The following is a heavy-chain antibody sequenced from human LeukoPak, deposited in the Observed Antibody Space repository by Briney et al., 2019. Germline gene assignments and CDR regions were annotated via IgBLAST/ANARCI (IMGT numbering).Heavy chain of an antibody. Sequence: NPGGSLRLSCAASGFTFSSYSMNWVRQAPGNGLEWVSSISSSSSYIYYADSVKGRFTISRDNAKNSLYLQMNSLRAEDTAVYYCARGAGLGMGTAKHHDAFDIWGQGTMVTVSS. CDR2: ISSSSSYI. CDR1: GFTFSSYS. J-gene: IGHJ3*02. V-gene: IGHV3-21*01. D-gene: IGHD7-27*01. CDR3: ARGAGLGMGTAKHHDAFDI.